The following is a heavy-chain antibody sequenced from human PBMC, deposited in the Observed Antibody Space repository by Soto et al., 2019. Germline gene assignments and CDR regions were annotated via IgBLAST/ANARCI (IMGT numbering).Heavy chain of an antibody. CDR3: EREADIVATNPTLDY. J-gene: IGHJ4*02. D-gene: IGHD5-12*01. Sequence: QVQLVESGGGVVQPGRSLRLSCAASGFTFSSYAMHWVLQSPGKGLEWVAVISYDGSNKYYADSVKGRFTISRDNSKNTLYLQMNSLTAEDTAVYYCEREADIVATNPTLDYWGQGTLVTVSS. CDR1: GFTFSSYA. V-gene: IGHV3-30-3*01. CDR2: ISYDGSNK.